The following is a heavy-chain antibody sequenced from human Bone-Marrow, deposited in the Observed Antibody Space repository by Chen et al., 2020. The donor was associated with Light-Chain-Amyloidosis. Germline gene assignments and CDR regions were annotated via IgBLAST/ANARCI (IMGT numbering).Heavy chain of an antibody. CDR1: GFTFTTYR. CDR2: INLNSGDT. V-gene: IGHV1-2*02. D-gene: IGHD3-3*01. J-gene: IGHJ5*02. Sequence: QVQMVQSGAEVRKPGASVKVSCKTSGFTFTTYRLHWVRQAPGQGLEWMGWINLNSGDTKYAEKFQGRVTLTRDTSTTTSYMELSGLRSDDTALYYCARDFWVAGFTTTNWFDPWGQGTLITVSS. CDR3: ARDFWVAGFTTTNWFDP.